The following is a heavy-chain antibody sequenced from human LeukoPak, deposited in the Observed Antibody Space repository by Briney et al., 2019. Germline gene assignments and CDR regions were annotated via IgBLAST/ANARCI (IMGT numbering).Heavy chain of an antibody. Sequence: SSETLSLTCTVSGGSISSYYWSWIRQPAGKGLDWIGYVSFGGGTNYNPSLKSRVITSADTSKNQFSLNLTSVTAADTAVYYCVRASVESGGAFDIWGQGTMVTVSS. D-gene: IGHD2-15*01. V-gene: IGHV4-59*01. CDR2: VSFGGGT. J-gene: IGHJ3*02. CDR1: GGSISSYY. CDR3: VRASVESGGAFDI.